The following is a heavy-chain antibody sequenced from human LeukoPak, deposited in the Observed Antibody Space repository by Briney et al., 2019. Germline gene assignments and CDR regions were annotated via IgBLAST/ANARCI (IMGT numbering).Heavy chain of an antibody. CDR2: IYYSGST. J-gene: IGHJ3*02. Sequence: SETLCLTCTVSGVSISSSSNYWVWIRQPPGKELEWIGSIYYSGSTYYNPSLNSRVTISVNTSKNQFSLKLSSVTAADTAVYYCARDYLGGNPDAFDIWGQGTMVTVSS. CDR1: GVSISSSSNY. V-gene: IGHV4-39*07. CDR3: ARDYLGGNPDAFDI. D-gene: IGHD4-23*01.